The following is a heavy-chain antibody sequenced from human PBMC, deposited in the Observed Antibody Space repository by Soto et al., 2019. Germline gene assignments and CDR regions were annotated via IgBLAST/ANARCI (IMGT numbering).Heavy chain of an antibody. Sequence: GGSLRLSCAASGFTFKNYDMSWVRQAPGKGLEWISSISSRGDITFYADSVKGRFTISRDNSKNTLYLQMNSLRAEDTAVYYCAKAIVDCSSTSCASDYGMDVWGQGTTVTVSS. CDR3: AKAIVDCSSTSCASDYGMDV. D-gene: IGHD2-2*01. V-gene: IGHV3-23*01. CDR1: GFTFKNYD. J-gene: IGHJ6*02. CDR2: ISSRGDIT.